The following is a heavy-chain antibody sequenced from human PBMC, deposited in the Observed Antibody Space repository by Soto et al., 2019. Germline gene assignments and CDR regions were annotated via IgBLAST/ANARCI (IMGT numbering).Heavy chain of an antibody. D-gene: IGHD3-16*02. CDR1: GGSISSYY. V-gene: IGHV4-59*08. CDR3: ARLYGLDAFDF. J-gene: IGHJ3*01. CDR2: IFYSGST. Sequence: QVQLQESGPGLVKPSETLSLTCTVSGGSISSYYWSWIRQPPGKGLEWIGYIFYSGSTNYYPSLKSRVTISVDTSKTQFSLKLSSVTAADTAVYYCARLYGLDAFDFWGHGKMVTVSS.